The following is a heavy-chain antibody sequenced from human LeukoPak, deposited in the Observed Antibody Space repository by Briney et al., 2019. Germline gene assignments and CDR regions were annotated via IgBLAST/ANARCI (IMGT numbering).Heavy chain of an antibody. Sequence: PGGSLRLSCAASGFTFSSYAMSWVRQPPGKGLEWIGEINHSGSTNYNPSLKSRVTISVDTSKNQFSLKLSSVTAADTAVYYCASPGSVGWFDPWGQGTLVTVSS. CDR2: INHSGST. CDR3: ASPGSVGWFDP. V-gene: IGHV4-34*01. CDR1: GFTFSSYA. D-gene: IGHD2-2*01. J-gene: IGHJ5*02.